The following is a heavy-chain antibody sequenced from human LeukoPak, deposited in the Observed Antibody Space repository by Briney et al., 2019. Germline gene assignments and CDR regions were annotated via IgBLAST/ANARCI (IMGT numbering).Heavy chain of an antibody. D-gene: IGHD3-10*01. CDR3: ATVAVIRGVTYFDY. J-gene: IGHJ4*02. CDR1: GGSISSYY. CDR2: LFYSGST. V-gene: IGHV4-59*01. Sequence: SETLSLTCTVSGGSISSYYWSWIRQPPGKGLERIAYLFYSGSTDYNPSLESRVTISVDTSKNQFSLKLRSVTAADTAVYYCATVAVIRGVTYFDYWGQGTLVTVSS.